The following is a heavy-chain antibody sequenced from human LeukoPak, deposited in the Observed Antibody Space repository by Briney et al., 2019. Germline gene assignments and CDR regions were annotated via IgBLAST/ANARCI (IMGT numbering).Heavy chain of an antibody. J-gene: IGHJ3*01. D-gene: IGHD3-10*01. Sequence: GGSLRLSCAASGFTFSSYWVSWVRHAPGKGLERVANINQDGSETYYVDSVKGRFTISRDNAKNSVYLQMNSLRGEDTAVYYCASHYGSGSYSGDAIDLWGQGTMVTVSS. CDR1: GFTFSSYW. V-gene: IGHV3-7*01. CDR2: INQDGSET. CDR3: ASHYGSGSYSGDAIDL.